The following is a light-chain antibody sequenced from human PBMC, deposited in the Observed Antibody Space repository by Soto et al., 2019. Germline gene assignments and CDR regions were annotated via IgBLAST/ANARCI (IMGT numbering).Light chain of an antibody. CDR1: SSDVGGYKY. Sequence: QSALTQPASVSGSPGQSITISCTGTSSDVGGYKYVSWYQHHPGKAPKVMIYEVSYRPPGVSNRFSGSKSGNTASLTISGLQAEDEGDYYCSSYTTSSTLVFGGGTKVTVL. J-gene: IGLJ2*01. CDR3: SSYTTSSTLV. V-gene: IGLV2-14*01. CDR2: EVS.